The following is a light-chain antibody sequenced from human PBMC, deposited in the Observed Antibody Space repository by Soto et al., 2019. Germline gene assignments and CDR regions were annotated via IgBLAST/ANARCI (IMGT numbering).Light chain of an antibody. CDR2: GAS. CDR3: QQYNNWPPI. V-gene: IGKV3-15*01. Sequence: EIVMTQSPATLSVSPGERATLSCRASQSVSSNLAWYQQKPGQAPRLLIYGASTRATGIPARFSGSGSGTEFTLTISSLQSEDFAVYYCQQYNNWPPIFGGGTKVAIK. CDR1: QSVSSN. J-gene: IGKJ4*01.